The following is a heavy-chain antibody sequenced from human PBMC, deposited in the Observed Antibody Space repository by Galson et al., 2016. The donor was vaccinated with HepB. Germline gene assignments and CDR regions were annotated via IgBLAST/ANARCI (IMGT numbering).Heavy chain of an antibody. V-gene: IGHV3-7*01. J-gene: IGHJ6*02. CDR2: IKEDGSDK. D-gene: IGHD3-10*01. Sequence: SLRLSCAASGFTFSSHWMTWVRQAPGKGPEWVASIKEDGSDKPYEDSVRGRFTISRDNAKNSLYLKMNILRVEDTAVYYCARRLNMIRAVGWGYGMDVWGQGTTVTVSS. CDR1: GFTFSSHW. CDR3: ARRLNMIRAVGWGYGMDV.